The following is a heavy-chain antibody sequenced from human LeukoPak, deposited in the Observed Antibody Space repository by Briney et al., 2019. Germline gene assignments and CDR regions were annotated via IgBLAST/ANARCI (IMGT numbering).Heavy chain of an antibody. V-gene: IGHV1-69*05. Sequence: SVKVSCKASGGTFSSYAISWVRQAPGQGLEWMGGIIPIFGTANYAQKFQGRVTITTDESTSTAYMELSSLRSEDTAVYYCAIAVAGRGAFDIWGQGTMVTVSS. CDR3: AIAVAGRGAFDI. D-gene: IGHD6-19*01. J-gene: IGHJ3*02. CDR1: GGTFSSYA. CDR2: IIPIFGTA.